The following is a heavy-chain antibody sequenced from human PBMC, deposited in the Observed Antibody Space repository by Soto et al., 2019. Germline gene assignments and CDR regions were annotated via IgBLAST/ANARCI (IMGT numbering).Heavy chain of an antibody. CDR1: GTSISSTFW. CDR3: ATLPPRIVVVKTEMPT. CDR2: IYHTGST. J-gene: IGHJ5*02. V-gene: IGHV4-4*02. Sequence: SETLSLTCAVSGTSISSTFWWTWVRQTPGKGLEWIGEIYHTGSTKYNPSLRGRVTISVDKSNNQFSLDLRSVTGADTAVYYCATLPPRIVVVKTEMPTWGQGTLVTVSS. D-gene: IGHD2-21*01.